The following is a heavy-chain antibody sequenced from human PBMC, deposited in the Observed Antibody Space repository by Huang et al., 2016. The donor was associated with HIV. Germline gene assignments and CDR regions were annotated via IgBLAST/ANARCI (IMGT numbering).Heavy chain of an antibody. J-gene: IGHJ4*02. CDR3: AKTMVRGSGSYNYFDH. CDR2: ISYDGTSE. V-gene: IGHV3-30*18. D-gene: IGHD3-10*01. CDR1: GFTFSRFG. Sequence: QVQLVESGGGVVQPGKSLRRCCAAFGFTFSRFGMKWVRQAPGRGVEWVAFISYDGTSEDYADSLKGRFTISRDNSRNTLYLQMNRLRAEDTAVYYCAKTMVRGSGSYNYFDHWGQGTLVTVSS.